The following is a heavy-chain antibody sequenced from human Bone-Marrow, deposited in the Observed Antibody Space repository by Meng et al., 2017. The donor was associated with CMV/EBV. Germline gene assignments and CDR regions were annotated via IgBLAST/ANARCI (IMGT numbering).Heavy chain of an antibody. CDR3: ARDFSRMDV. CDR1: GFTFSSYA. CDR2: ISYDGSNK. D-gene: IGHD2/OR15-2a*01. V-gene: IGHV3-30-3*01. J-gene: IGHJ6*02. Sequence: GESLKISCAASGFTFSSYAMHWVRQAPGKGLEWVAVISYDGSNKYYADSVKGRFTISIDNSKNTLYLQMNSLRAEDTAVYYRARDFSRMDVWGQGTTVTVSS.